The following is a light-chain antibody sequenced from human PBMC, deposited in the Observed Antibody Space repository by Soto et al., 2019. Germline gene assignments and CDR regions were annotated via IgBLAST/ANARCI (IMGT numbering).Light chain of an antibody. CDR2: YVS. CDR1: NSDVGHYNF. CDR3: CSYAGSYTYV. Sequence: QSALTQPRSVSGSPGQSVTISCTGTNSDVGHYNFVFWYLLHPGKSPKLVISYVSKRPSGVPDRFSGSKSGNTASLTISGLQAEDEADYYCCSYAGSYTYVFGTGTKLTVL. J-gene: IGLJ1*01. V-gene: IGLV2-11*01.